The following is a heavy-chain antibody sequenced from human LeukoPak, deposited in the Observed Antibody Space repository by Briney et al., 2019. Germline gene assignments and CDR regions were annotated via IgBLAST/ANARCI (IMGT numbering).Heavy chain of an antibody. J-gene: IGHJ4*02. Sequence: GRSLGLSCAASGFTFSSYGMHWVRQAPGKGLEWVAVISYDGSNKYYADSVKGRFTISRDNSKNTLYLQMNSLRAEDTAVYYCAKEAPYCSSTSCYKGEFDYWGQGTLVTVSS. CDR2: ISYDGSNK. CDR3: AKEAPYCSSTSCYKGEFDY. V-gene: IGHV3-30*18. D-gene: IGHD2-2*02. CDR1: GFTFSSYG.